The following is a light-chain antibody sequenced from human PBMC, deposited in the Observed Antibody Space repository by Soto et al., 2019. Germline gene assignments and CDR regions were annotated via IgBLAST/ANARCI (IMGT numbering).Light chain of an antibody. CDR2: EVN. Sequence: QSALTQPASVSGSPGQSITISFTGTDNDIGSYLYVSWFQQHPGKAPKVVIFEVNNRPAGISDRFSGSKSGNTASLTISGLQPEDEANYCCSSFTTIGTVIFGGGTKLTVL. J-gene: IGLJ2*01. CDR1: DNDIGSYLY. V-gene: IGLV2-14*01. CDR3: SSFTTIGTVI.